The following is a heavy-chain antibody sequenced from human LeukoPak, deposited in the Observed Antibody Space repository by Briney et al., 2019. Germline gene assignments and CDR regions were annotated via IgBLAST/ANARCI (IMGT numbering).Heavy chain of an antibody. CDR1: GYTFTSYY. Sequence: ASVKVSCKASGYTFTSYYSYWVRQAPGQGREWMGIINPSGGSTNYAQKFQGRVTMTRDTSTSTVYMELSSLRSEDTAVYYCARGPRITLVRGGQWYYYMDVWGKGTTVTISS. V-gene: IGHV1-46*01. J-gene: IGHJ6*03. CDR2: INPSGGST. CDR3: ARGPRITLVRGGQWYYYMDV. D-gene: IGHD3-10*01.